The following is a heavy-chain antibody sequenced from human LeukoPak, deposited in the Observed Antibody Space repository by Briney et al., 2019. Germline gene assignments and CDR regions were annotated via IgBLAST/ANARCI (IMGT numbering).Heavy chain of an antibody. V-gene: IGHV3-20*04. J-gene: IGHJ4*02. Sequence: GGSLRLSCVASGFTFDDYGMSWVRQVPGKGLEWVCGINWNGGSTGYADSVKGRFTVSRDSAKNSLYVQMKSLRADDTAFYYCARRTIVGAGFDYWGQGTLVTVSS. CDR2: INWNGGST. D-gene: IGHD1-26*01. CDR3: ARRTIVGAGFDY. CDR1: GFTFDDYG.